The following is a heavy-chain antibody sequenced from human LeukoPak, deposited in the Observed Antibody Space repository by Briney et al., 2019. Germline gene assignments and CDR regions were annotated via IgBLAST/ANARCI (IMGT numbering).Heavy chain of an antibody. D-gene: IGHD6-6*01. CDR1: GGSFSAYY. CDR2: IYYGGST. CDR3: ARGLDSSSSY. Sequence: PSETLSLTCAVYGGSFSAYYWSWIRQPPGKGLEWIGSIYYGGSTYYTPSLKSRVTISVDTSKNQFSLKLSSVTAADTAVYYCARGLDSSSSYWGQGTLVTVSS. V-gene: IGHV4-34*01. J-gene: IGHJ4*02.